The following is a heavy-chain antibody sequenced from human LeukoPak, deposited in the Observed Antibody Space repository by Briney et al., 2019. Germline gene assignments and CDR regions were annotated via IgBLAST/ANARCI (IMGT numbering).Heavy chain of an antibody. CDR1: GYTFTSYG. Sequence: ASVKVSCKASGYTFTSYGISWARQAPGQGLEWMGWISAYNGNTNYAQKLQGRVTMTTDTSTSTAYMELRSLRSDDTAVYYCARPRYDSSGYYGTNWFDPWGQGTLVTVSS. V-gene: IGHV1-18*01. CDR3: ARPRYDSSGYYGTNWFDP. D-gene: IGHD3-22*01. CDR2: ISAYNGNT. J-gene: IGHJ5*02.